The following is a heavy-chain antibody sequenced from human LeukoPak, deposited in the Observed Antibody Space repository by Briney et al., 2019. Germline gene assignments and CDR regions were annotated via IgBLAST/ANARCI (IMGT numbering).Heavy chain of an antibody. J-gene: IGHJ4*02. CDR3: AKDRTAMANRHLVFDY. V-gene: IGHV3-23*01. D-gene: IGHD5-18*01. CDR2: ISGSGGST. Sequence: GGSLRLSCAASGFTFSSYSMNWVRQAPGKGLEWVSAISGSGGSTYYADSVKGRFTISRDNSKNTLYLQMNSLRAEDTAVYYCAKDRTAMANRHLVFDYWGQGTLVTVSS. CDR1: GFTFSSYS.